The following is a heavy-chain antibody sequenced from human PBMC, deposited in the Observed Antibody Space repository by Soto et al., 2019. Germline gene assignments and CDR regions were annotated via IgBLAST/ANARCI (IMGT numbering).Heavy chain of an antibody. CDR3: ARIRALTGTMNWFDP. D-gene: IGHD1-20*01. CDR2: IFSNDEK. Sequence: ESGPTLVNPTETLTLTCTVSGFSLSNARMGVSWIRQPPGKALEWLAHIFSNDEKSYSTSLKSRLTISKDTSKSQVVLTMTNMDPVDTATYYCARIRALTGTMNWFDPWGQGTLVTVS. J-gene: IGHJ5*02. V-gene: IGHV2-26*01. CDR1: GFSLSNARMG.